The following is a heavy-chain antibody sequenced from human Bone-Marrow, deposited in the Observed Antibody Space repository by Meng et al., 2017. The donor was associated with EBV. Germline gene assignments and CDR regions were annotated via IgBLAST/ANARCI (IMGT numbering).Heavy chain of an antibody. J-gene: IGHJ4*02. Sequence: VHLQESGPGLVKPSQTLSLTCLVSGGSTSSGGYYWSWIRQPPGKGLEWIGYIYYSGSTYYNPSLKSRVTISVDTSKNQFSLKLSSVTAADTAVYYCASGSTAAGADYWGQGTLVTVSS. V-gene: IGHV4-30-4*01. D-gene: IGHD6-13*01. CDR3: ASGSTAAGADY. CDR1: GGSTSSGGYY. CDR2: IYYSGST.